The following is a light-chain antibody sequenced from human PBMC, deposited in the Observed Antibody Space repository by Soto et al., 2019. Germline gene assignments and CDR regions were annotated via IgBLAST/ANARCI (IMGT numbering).Light chain of an antibody. Sequence: QSALTQPASVSGSPGQSITISCTGTSSDVGGYNYVSWYQQHPGKAPKLMIYEVSNRHSGVSNRFSGSKSGNTASLTISGLQAEDEADYFCNSYGSTSTRYVFGPGTKLTVL. J-gene: IGLJ1*01. CDR3: NSYGSTSTRYV. CDR1: SSDVGGYNY. CDR2: EVS. V-gene: IGLV2-14*01.